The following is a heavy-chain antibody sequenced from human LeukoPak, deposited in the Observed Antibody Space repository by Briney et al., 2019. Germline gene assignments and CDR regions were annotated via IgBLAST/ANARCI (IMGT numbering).Heavy chain of an antibody. J-gene: IGHJ3*02. D-gene: IGHD2-15*01. CDR2: IYPGDSDT. Sequence: GESLKIPCKGSGYSFTSYWIGWVRQMPGKGLEWMGIIYPGDSDTRNSPSFQGQVTISADKSISTAYLQWSSLKASDTAMYYCATTSQYCSGGSCYFDGFDIWGQGTMVTVSS. V-gene: IGHV5-51*01. CDR3: ATTSQYCSGGSCYFDGFDI. CDR1: GYSFTSYW.